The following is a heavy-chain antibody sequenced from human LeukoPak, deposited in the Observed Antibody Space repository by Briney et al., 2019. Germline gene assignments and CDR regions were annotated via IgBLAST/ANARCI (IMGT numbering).Heavy chain of an antibody. CDR2: IRYDGGNK. V-gene: IGHV3-30*02. Sequence: GGSLRLSCAASGFSFSNYGTHWVRLAPGKGLGWVSFIRYDGGNKWYADSVKGRFTASRDNSKNTLYLQMNSLTTEDTAVYYCAKDPGAKYYFDYWGQGTPVTVSS. D-gene: IGHD3-10*01. CDR1: GFSFSNYG. CDR3: AKDPGAKYYFDY. J-gene: IGHJ4*02.